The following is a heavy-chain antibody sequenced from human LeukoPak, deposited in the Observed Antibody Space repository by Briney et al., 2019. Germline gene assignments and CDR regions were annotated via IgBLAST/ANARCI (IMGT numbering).Heavy chain of an antibody. V-gene: IGHV1-69*05. CDR1: GYTFTSYG. CDR2: IIPIFGTA. J-gene: IGHJ6*03. Sequence: ASVKVSCKASGYTFTSYGISWVRQAPGQGLEWMGRIIPIFGTANYAQKFQGRVTITTDESTSTAYMELSSLRSEDTAVYYCARAPDYGDYYYYYMDVWGKGTTVTVSS. CDR3: ARAPDYGDYYYYYMDV. D-gene: IGHD4-17*01.